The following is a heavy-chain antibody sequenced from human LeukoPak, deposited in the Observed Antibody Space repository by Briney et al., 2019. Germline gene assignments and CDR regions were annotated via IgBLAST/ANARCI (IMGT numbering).Heavy chain of an antibody. D-gene: IGHD6-19*01. J-gene: IGHJ5*02. CDR3: AKDRQLAEAGRWFDP. Sequence: GGSLRLSCAVSGFTFSSYAMSWVRQAPGKGLEWVSSISGRGSNTYYADSVKGRFTISRDNSKNTLYVQMNSLRAEDTAVYHCAKDRQLAEAGRWFDPWGQGTLVTVSS. V-gene: IGHV3-23*01. CDR2: ISGRGSNT. CDR1: GFTFSSYA.